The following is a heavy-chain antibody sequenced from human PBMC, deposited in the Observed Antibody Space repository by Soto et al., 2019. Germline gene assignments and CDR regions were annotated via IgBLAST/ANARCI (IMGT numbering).Heavy chain of an antibody. D-gene: IGHD1-26*01. CDR2: IYYSGST. CDR3: ASLVGTTLPFDY. CDR1: GGSISSYY. Sequence: PSETLSLTCTVSGGSISSYYWSWIRQPPGKGLEWIGYIYYSGSTNYNPSLKSRVTISVDTSKNQFSLKLRSVTAADTAAYYRASLVGTTLPFDYWGQGTLVPVYS. J-gene: IGHJ4*02. V-gene: IGHV4-59*08.